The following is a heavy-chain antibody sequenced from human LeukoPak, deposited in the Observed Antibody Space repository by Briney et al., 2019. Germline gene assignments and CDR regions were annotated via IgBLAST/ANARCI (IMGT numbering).Heavy chain of an antibody. V-gene: IGHV4-39*01. CDR1: GGSISSSSYY. J-gene: IGHJ3*02. D-gene: IGHD3-22*01. Sequence: PSETLSLTCTVSGGSISSSSYYWGWIRQPPGKGLEWIGSIYYSGSTYYNPSLKSRVTISVDTSKNQFSLKLSSVTAADTAVYYCARSYDSSGYYLDTFDIWGQGTMVTVSS. CDR2: IYYSGST. CDR3: ARSYDSSGYYLDTFDI.